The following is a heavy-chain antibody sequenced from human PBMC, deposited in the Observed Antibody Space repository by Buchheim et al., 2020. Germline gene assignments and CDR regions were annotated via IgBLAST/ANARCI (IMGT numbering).Heavy chain of an antibody. V-gene: IGHV4-31*03. CDR1: GGSISSGGYY. J-gene: IGHJ4*02. Sequence: QVQLQESGPGLVKPSQTLSLTCTVSGGSISSGGYYWSWIRQHPGKGLEWIGYIYYSGSTYYNPSLKSRVSISVDTSKNQFSLKLSFVTAADTAVYYCAGTVVVPAVISGYSSGWVDHWGQGTL. CDR3: AGTVVVPAVISGYSSGWVDH. CDR2: IYYSGST. D-gene: IGHD6-19*01.